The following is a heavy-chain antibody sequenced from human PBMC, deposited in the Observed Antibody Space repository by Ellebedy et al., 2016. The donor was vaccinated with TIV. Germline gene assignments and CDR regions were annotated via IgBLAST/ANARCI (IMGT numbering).Heavy chain of an antibody. V-gene: IGHV4-38-2*02. CDR3: ARDLTHSDWYTPWYYFDS. J-gene: IGHJ4*02. Sequence: MPGGSLRLSCTVSNYSISSGYFWGWIRQPPGKGLEWIGNIYHSGTTSYNPSLKSRVAISVDTSKNQFSLKLNSVTAADTAIYYCARDLTHSDWYTPWYYFDSWGQGTLVTVSS. CDR2: IYHSGTT. CDR1: NYSISSGYF. D-gene: IGHD3-9*01.